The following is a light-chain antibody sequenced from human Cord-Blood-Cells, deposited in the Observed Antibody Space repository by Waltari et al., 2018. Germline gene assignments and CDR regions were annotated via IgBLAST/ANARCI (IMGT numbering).Light chain of an antibody. Sequence: DSHMTQSPSSLPASVGDSVTITCRASQSISSYLDWYQQKPGKAPKLLLYAASSLQSGVPSRWSGSGSGTDFTLIISSLQPEDVATYYCQQRYSSPSITFGQGTRLEIK. CDR1: QSISSY. V-gene: IGKV1-39*01. J-gene: IGKJ5*01. CDR2: AAS. CDR3: QQRYSSPSIT.